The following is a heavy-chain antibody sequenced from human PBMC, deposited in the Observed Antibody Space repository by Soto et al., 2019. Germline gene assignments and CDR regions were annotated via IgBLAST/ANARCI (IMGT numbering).Heavy chain of an antibody. Sequence: ASVKVSCKASGYTFTGYYMHWVRQAPGQGLEWMGWINPNSGGTNYAQKFQGWVTMTRDTSISTAYMELSRLRSEDTAVYYCARDRGYQLLSPSWFDPWGQGTLVTVSS. J-gene: IGHJ5*02. D-gene: IGHD2-2*01. CDR3: ARDRGYQLLSPSWFDP. CDR1: GYTFTGYY. CDR2: INPNSGGT. V-gene: IGHV1-2*04.